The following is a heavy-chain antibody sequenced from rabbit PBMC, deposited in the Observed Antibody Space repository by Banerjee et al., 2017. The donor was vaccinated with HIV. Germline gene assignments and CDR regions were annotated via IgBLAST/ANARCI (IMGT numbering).Heavy chain of an antibody. Sequence: QEQLEESGGDLVKPGASLTLTCAASGFSFSSSYWICWVRQAPGKGLEWIGYIDPIFGSTYYATWVDGRFTISSHNAQNTLYLQLNSLTAADTATYFCARESTDWYYFNLWGPGTLVTVS. CDR3: ARESTDWYYFNL. CDR1: GFSFSSSYW. J-gene: IGHJ4*01. CDR2: IDPIFGST. D-gene: IGHD7-1*01. V-gene: IGHV1S45*01.